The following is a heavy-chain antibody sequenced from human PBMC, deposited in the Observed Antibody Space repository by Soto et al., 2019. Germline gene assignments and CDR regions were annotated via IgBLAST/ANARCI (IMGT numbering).Heavy chain of an antibody. CDR3: ATGGGYCCSTSRHMCYFDY. CDR2: IYYSGSA. J-gene: IGHJ4*02. V-gene: IGHV4-61*08. D-gene: IGHD2-2*02. CDR1: GDSVSTGGYY. Sequence: SETLSLTCTVSGDSVSTGGYYWSWIRQPPGEGLEWIAYIYYSGSANYNPSLKSRVTISLHTSNNQVSLRLNSVTAADLAFYYCATGGGYCCSTSRHMCYFDYWGQGPLVTVSS.